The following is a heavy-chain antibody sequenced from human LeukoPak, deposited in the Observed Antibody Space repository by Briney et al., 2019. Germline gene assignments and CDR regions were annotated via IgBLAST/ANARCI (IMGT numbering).Heavy chain of an antibody. Sequence: PGGSLRLSCAASGFTFSSYWMSGVRQAPGKGLEWVANIKQDGSEKYYVDSVKGRFTISRDNAKNSLYLQMNSLRAEDTAVYYCAREKAAAGRYYFDYWGQGTLVTVSS. V-gene: IGHV3-7*03. D-gene: IGHD6-13*01. CDR1: GFTFSSYW. CDR2: IKQDGSEK. J-gene: IGHJ4*02. CDR3: AREKAAAGRYYFDY.